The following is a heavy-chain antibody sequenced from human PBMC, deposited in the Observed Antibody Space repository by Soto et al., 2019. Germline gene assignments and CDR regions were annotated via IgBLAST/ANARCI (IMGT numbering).Heavy chain of an antibody. CDR3: AKDVMYSSSWYYFDY. CDR1: GFTFSSYA. J-gene: IGHJ4*02. D-gene: IGHD6-13*01. Sequence: GGSLRLSCAASGFTFSSYAVSWVRQAPGKGLEWVSAISGSGTNTYYADSVKGRFTISRDNSKNTLYLQMNGLRAEDTAVYYCAKDVMYSSSWYYFDYWGQGTLVTVS. CDR2: ISGSGTNT. V-gene: IGHV3-23*01.